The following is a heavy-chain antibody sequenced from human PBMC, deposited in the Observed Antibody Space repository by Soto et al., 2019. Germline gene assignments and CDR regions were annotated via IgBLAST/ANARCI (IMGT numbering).Heavy chain of an antibody. CDR2: ISAYNGNT. Sequence: ASVKVSCKASGYTFTSYGISWVRQAPGQGLERMGWISAYNGNTNYAQKLQGRVTMTTDTSTSTAYMELRSLRSDDTAVYYCARVNSIFGVVPWSIDYWGQGTLVTVSS. CDR1: GYTFTSYG. CDR3: ARVNSIFGVVPWSIDY. D-gene: IGHD3-3*02. J-gene: IGHJ4*02. V-gene: IGHV1-18*01.